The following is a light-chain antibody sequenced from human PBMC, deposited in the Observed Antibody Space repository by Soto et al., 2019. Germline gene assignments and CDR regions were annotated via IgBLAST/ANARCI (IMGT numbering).Light chain of an antibody. J-gene: IGKJ1*01. Sequence: DIVLTQSPATLSLSPGERAILSCRASQRISSFLAWYQQKPGQAPSLLIYDASNRATGIPSRFSGSGSGTDFTLPLSSLEPEDFALYDCQQRSYWPWTFGQGTTVEIK. CDR2: DAS. CDR3: QQRSYWPWT. CDR1: QRISSF. V-gene: IGKV3-11*01.